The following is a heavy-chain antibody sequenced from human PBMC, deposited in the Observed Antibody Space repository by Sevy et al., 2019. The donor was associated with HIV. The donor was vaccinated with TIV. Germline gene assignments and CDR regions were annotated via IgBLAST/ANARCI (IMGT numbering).Heavy chain of an antibody. Sequence: LSLTCAASGFIFSDYYMSWIRQAPGKGLEWVSSISSTSGSTIDYAESVKGRFTISRDNTKNSLSLQMNSLRVEDTAMYYCAREHWYYDSSGYAGLDYWGQGTLVTVSS. J-gene: IGHJ4*02. D-gene: IGHD3-22*01. CDR2: ISSTSGSTI. CDR3: AREHWYYDSSGYAGLDY. CDR1: GFIFSDYY. V-gene: IGHV3-11*01.